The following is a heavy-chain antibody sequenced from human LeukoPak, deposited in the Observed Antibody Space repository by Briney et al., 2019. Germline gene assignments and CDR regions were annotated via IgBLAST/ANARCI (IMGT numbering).Heavy chain of an antibody. Sequence: EGSLRLSCAASGFTFSSYAMSWVRQPPGKGLEWVSAISGSGGSTYYADSVKGRFTISRDNSKNTLYLQMNSLRAEDTAVYYCAEAPGWNYVAHMDVWGQGTTVTVSS. CDR1: GFTFSSYA. CDR3: AEAPGWNYVAHMDV. J-gene: IGHJ6*02. CDR2: ISGSGGST. D-gene: IGHD1-7*01. V-gene: IGHV3-23*01.